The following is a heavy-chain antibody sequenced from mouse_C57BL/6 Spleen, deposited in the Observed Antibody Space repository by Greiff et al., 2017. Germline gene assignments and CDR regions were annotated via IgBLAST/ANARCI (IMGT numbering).Heavy chain of an antibody. Sequence: EVQLQQSGPELVKPGASVKISCKASGYTFTDYYMNWVKQSHGKSLEWIGDINPNNGGTSYNQKFKGKATLTVDKSSSTAYMELRSLTSEDSAVYYCARNGDYGKYYFDYWGQGTTLTVSS. D-gene: IGHD1-1*02. CDR1: GYTFTDYY. CDR3: ARNGDYGKYYFDY. J-gene: IGHJ2*01. V-gene: IGHV1-26*01. CDR2: INPNNGGT.